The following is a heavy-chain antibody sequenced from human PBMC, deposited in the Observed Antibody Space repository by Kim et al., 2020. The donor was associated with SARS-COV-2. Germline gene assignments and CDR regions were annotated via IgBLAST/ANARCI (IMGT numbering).Heavy chain of an antibody. CDR2: INYSGSI. J-gene: IGHJ6*02. CDR1: GGSFSGYH. D-gene: IGHD2-2*02. Sequence: SETLSLTCAVYGGSFSGYHWRWIRQPPGKGLEWIGDINYSGSINYNPSLKSRVTISIDTSKNHFSLKLTSVTAADTGVYFCARGRAGIGQYPILGIGPHTYFRIRDVGRRGTAVPVSS. CDR3: ARGRAGIGQYPILGIGPHTYFRIRDV. V-gene: IGHV4-34*01.